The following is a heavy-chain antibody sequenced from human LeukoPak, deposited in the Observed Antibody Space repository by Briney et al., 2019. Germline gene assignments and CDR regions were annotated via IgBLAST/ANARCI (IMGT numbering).Heavy chain of an antibody. CDR1: GGSMSSSTNS. Sequence: SETLSLTCTVSGGSMSSSTNSWGWIRQPPGKGLEWIGTFYYSGSTYYNPSLKSRVTISVDTSKNQFPLKLTSVTAADTAVYYCARGLGSSWYWFDYWGQGTLVTVSS. J-gene: IGHJ4*02. V-gene: IGHV4-39*06. CDR3: ARGLGSSWYWFDY. D-gene: IGHD6-13*01. CDR2: FYYSGST.